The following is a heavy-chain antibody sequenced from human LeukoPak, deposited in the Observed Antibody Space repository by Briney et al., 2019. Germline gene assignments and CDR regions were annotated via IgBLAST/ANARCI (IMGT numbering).Heavy chain of an antibody. Sequence: ASVKVSCKASGYTFTSYDINWVRQATGQGLEWMGRMNPNSGNTGYAQKFQGRVTMTRNTSISTAYMELSSLRSEDTAVYYCARAYYDYVWGSYRQYYFDYWGQGTLVTVSS. V-gene: IGHV1-8*01. J-gene: IGHJ4*02. D-gene: IGHD3-16*02. CDR1: GYTFTSYD. CDR2: MNPNSGNT. CDR3: ARAYYDYVWGSYRQYYFDY.